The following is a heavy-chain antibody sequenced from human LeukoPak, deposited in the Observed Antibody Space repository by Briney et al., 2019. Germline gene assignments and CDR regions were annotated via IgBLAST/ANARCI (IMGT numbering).Heavy chain of an antibody. V-gene: IGHV3-9*01. CDR1: GFPFDEHA. CDR2: ISYSSETI. J-gene: IGHJ3*01. Sequence: GRSLRLSCAASGFPFDEHAMYWVRQAPGKGLEWVSGISYSSETIGYVDSVKGRFTISRDNVRKSLYLQMNSLRIEDTALYYCAKDRGGGSQLGDAYDVWGQGTMVSVSS. D-gene: IGHD5-24*01. CDR3: AKDRGGGSQLGDAYDV.